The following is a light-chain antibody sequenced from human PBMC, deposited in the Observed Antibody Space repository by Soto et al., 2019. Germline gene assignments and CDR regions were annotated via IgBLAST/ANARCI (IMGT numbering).Light chain of an antibody. CDR3: AAWDDSQSGVV. CDR2: RNN. V-gene: IGLV1-47*01. CDR1: SSNIGSNY. J-gene: IGLJ2*01. Sequence: QSVLTQPPSASGTPGQTITVSCSGGSSNIGSNYVYWYQQLPGTAPKLLIYRNNQRPSGVPDRFSGSKSGTSASLAISGLRSEYEADYYCAAWDDSQSGVVFGGGTKVTVL.